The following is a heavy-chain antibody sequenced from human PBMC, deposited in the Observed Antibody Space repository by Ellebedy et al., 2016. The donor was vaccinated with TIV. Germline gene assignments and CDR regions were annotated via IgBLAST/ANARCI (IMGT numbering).Heavy chain of an antibody. D-gene: IGHD4-17*01. CDR1: GGSISSSSYY. V-gene: IGHV4-39*01. CDR2: IYYSGRT. J-gene: IGHJ2*01. CDR3: ARARYGAYRYFDL. Sequence: SETLSLTCTVSGGSISSSSYYWGWIRQPPGKGLEWIGSIYYSGRTYYNPSLKSRVTISVDTSKNQFSLKLSSVTAADTAVYYCARARYGAYRYFDLWGRGTLVTVSS.